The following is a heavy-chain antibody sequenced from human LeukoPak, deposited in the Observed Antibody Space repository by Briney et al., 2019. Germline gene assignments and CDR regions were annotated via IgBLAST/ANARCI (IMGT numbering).Heavy chain of an antibody. Sequence: GGSLRLSCAASGFMLRNHVMHWVRQAPGKGLEWVSGISGTAGTTYYADSVKGRFTISRDDSKSTLYLQMNSLRAEDTAVYYCAKVPNYYDTTTFYGWGQGTLVTVSS. D-gene: IGHD2/OR15-2a*01. CDR3: AKVPNYYDTTTFYG. CDR1: GFMLRNHV. J-gene: IGHJ4*02. V-gene: IGHV3-23*01. CDR2: ISGTAGTT.